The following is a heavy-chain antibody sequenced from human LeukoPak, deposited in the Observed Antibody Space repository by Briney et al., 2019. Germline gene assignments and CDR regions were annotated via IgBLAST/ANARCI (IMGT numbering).Heavy chain of an antibody. CDR2: ISPSGDRT. Sequence: GGSLRLSCAASGFTFSSYAMSWGRQAPGKGLEWVSFISPSGDRTSNADSVEGRFTISRDNTRNTLYLQMNSLRDEDTGVYYCAIRHGYDGSGFWVQWGQGTLVTVSS. CDR3: AIRHGYDGSGFWVQ. J-gene: IGHJ4*02. V-gene: IGHV3-23*01. CDR1: GFTFSSYA. D-gene: IGHD3-22*01.